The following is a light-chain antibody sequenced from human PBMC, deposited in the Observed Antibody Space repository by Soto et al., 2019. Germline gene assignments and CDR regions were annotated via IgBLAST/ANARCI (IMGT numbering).Light chain of an antibody. CDR1: SSNIGAGYD. CDR3: QSYDSSLSV. CDR2: GNS. J-gene: IGLJ3*02. Sequence: QSVLTQPRSVSGAPGQRVTISCTGSSSNIGAGYDVHWYQQLPGTAPKLLIYGNSNRPSGVPDRFSGSKSGTSASLAITGLQAEDEADYYCQSYDSSLSVFGGGTQLTVL. V-gene: IGLV1-40*01.